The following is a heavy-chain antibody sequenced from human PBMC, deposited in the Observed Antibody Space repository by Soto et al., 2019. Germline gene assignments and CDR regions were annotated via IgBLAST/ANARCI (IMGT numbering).Heavy chain of an antibody. CDR1: GFTFSSYG. Sequence: PGGSLRLSCAASGFTFSSYGMHWVRQAPGKGLEWVAVISYDGSNKYYADSVKGRFTISRDNSKNTLYLQMNSLRAEDTAVYYRAKDYCSGGSCYYYYYGMDVWGQGTTVTVSS. D-gene: IGHD2-15*01. V-gene: IGHV3-30*18. J-gene: IGHJ6*02. CDR3: AKDYCSGGSCYYYYYGMDV. CDR2: ISYDGSNK.